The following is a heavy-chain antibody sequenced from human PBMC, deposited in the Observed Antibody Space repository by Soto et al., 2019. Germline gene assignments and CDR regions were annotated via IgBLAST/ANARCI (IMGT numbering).Heavy chain of an antibody. J-gene: IGHJ5*02. CDR1: GYTFTSYD. CDR3: ARAPQQLVSHVEINWFDP. CDR2: MNPNSGNT. D-gene: IGHD6-13*01. V-gene: IGHV1-8*01. Sequence: ASVKVSCKASGYTFTSYDINWVRQATGQGLEWMGWMNPNSGNTGYAQKFQGRVTMTRNTSISTAYMELSSLRSEDTALHYCARAPQQLVSHVEINWFDPWGQGTLVTVSS.